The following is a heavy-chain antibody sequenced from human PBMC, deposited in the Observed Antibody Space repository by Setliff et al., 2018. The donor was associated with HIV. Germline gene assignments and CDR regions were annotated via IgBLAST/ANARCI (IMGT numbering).Heavy chain of an antibody. CDR3: ASRIYYYDESRVLREEGFVP. Sequence: PSETLSLTCSVSGGSIDNNKYYWTWIRQPPGKGLEWTGSIYHTGRTYYNRSLESRLTISIDTSKNQFSLKLTSVTAAGTAMYYCASRIYYYDESRVLREEGFVPWGQGTLVTVSS. D-gene: IGHD3-22*01. CDR1: GGSIDNNKYY. V-gene: IGHV4-39*01. J-gene: IGHJ5*02. CDR2: IYHTGRT.